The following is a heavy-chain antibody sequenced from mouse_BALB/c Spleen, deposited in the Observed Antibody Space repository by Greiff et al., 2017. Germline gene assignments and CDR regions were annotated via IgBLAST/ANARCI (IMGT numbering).Heavy chain of an antibody. D-gene: IGHD2-1*01. CDR3: VRDYGNFFWFAY. J-gene: IGHJ3*01. V-gene: IGHV10-1*02. Sequence: GGVLVQPKGSLKLSCAASGFTFNTYAMNWVRQAPGKGLEWVARIRSKSNNYATYYADSVKDRFTISRDDSQSMLYLQMNNLKTEDTAMYYCVRDYGNFFWFAYWGQGTLVTVSA. CDR2: IRSKSNNYAT. CDR1: GFTFNTYA.